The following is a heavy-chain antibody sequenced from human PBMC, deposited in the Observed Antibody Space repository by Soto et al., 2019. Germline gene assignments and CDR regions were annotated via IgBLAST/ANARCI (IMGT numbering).Heavy chain of an antibody. CDR1: GGSISSYY. Sequence: SETLSLTCTVSGGSISSYYWSWIRQPPGKGLEWIGYIYYSGSTNYNPSLKSRVTISVDTSKNQFSLKLSSVTAADTAVYYCARNYGDYVSDYYYMDVWGKGTTVTVSS. D-gene: IGHD4-17*01. CDR2: IYYSGST. J-gene: IGHJ6*03. V-gene: IGHV4-59*08. CDR3: ARNYGDYVSDYYYMDV.